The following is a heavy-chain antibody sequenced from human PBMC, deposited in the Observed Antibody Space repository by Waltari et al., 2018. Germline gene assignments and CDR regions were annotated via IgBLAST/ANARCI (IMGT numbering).Heavy chain of an antibody. CDR2: INPSGGST. V-gene: IGHV1-46*01. CDR1: GYTFTSYY. D-gene: IGHD5-12*01. CDR3: ARDGDGYNWVY. Sequence: QVQLVQSGAEVKKPGASVKVSCKASGYTFTSYYMHWVRQAPGQGLEWMGIINPSGGSTSDAQKFQGRVTMTRDTSTSTVYMELSSRRSEDTAVYYCARDGDGYNWVYWGQGTLVTVSS. J-gene: IGHJ4*02.